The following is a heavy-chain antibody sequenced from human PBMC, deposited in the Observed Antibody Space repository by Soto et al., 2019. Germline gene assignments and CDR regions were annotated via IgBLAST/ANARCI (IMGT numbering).Heavy chain of an antibody. V-gene: IGHV4-59*01. D-gene: IGHD6-19*01. CDR2: IYNGERP. CDR3: QTTGWPGFDY. Sequence: QVQLQESGPGLVKPSETMSLTCTASGASISNKYWNWIRQPPGKGLEWIGHIYNGERPNYNPSLKSRVTISVDTSKNQFSLKLGSVTAADTAVYCAQTTGWPGFDYWGQGILVTVSS. CDR1: GASISNKY. J-gene: IGHJ4*02.